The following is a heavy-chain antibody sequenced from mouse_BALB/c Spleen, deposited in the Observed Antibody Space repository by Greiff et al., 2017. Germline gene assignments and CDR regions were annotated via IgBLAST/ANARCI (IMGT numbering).Heavy chain of an antibody. CDR1: GYSITSDYA. J-gene: IGHJ4*01. V-gene: IGHV3-2*02. Sequence: EVQGVESGPGLVKPSQSLSLTCTVTGYSITSDYAWNWIRQFPGNKLEWMGYISYSGSTSYNPSLKSRISITRDTSKNQFFLQLNSVTTEDTATYYCARDYRGGYYAMDYWGQGTSVTVSS. CDR2: ISYSGST. D-gene: IGHD1-1*02. CDR3: ARDYRGGYYAMDY.